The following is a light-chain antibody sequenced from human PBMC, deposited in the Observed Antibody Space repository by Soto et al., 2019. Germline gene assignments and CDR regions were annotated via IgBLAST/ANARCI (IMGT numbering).Light chain of an antibody. CDR2: EAS. CDR1: QSISSTY. CDR3: QQSHNWPRT. Sequence: EIVLTQSRGTLSLSPGERATLSCRASQSISSTYLAWYQQRPGQAPRLLISEASNRATGIPARFSGSGSGTDFTLTISGLEPEDFAVYYCQQSHNWPRTFGQGTKVDI. J-gene: IGKJ1*01. V-gene: IGKV3-11*01.